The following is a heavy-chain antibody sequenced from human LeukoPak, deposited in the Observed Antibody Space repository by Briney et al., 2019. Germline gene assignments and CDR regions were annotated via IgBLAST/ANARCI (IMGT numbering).Heavy chain of an antibody. J-gene: IGHJ4*02. D-gene: IGHD5-24*01. Sequence: GGSLRLSCAASGFTFSGYSMNWVRQAPGKGLEWVSYIGTSSNAIHYPDSVKGRFTISRDNAKNTLYLQVNSLRAEDTAVYYCARGRDGYNYRYFDYWGQGTLVTVSS. CDR3: ARGRDGYNYRYFDY. V-gene: IGHV3-48*01. CDR1: GFTFSGYS. CDR2: IGTSSNAI.